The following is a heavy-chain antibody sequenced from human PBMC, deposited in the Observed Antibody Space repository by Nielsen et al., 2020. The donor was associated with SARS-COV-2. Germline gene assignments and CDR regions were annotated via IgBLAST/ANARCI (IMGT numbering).Heavy chain of an antibody. CDR1: GFTFSGSA. J-gene: IGHJ6*02. CDR3: TGSITMVRGVIGYYGMDV. Sequence: GESLKISCAASGFTFSGSAMHWVRQASGKGLDWVGRIRSKANSYATAYAASVKGRFTISRDDSKNTAYLQMNSLKTEDTAVYYCTGSITMVRGVIGYYGMDVWGQGTTVTVSS. D-gene: IGHD3-10*01. V-gene: IGHV3-73*01. CDR2: IRSKANSYAT.